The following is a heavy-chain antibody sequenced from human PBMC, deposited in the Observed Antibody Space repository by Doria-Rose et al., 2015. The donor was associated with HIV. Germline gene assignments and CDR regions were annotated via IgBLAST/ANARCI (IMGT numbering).Heavy chain of an antibody. Sequence: QVQLVQSGPVLVKPTETLTLTCTASGVSLSSPGMGVSWIRQPPGKALEWLANIFSDDERSYKTSLKSRLTISRGTSTSQVVLTMTDMDPVDTATYYCARIKSSRWYHKYYFDFWGQGTLVIVSA. J-gene: IGHJ4*02. CDR3: ARIKSSRWYHKYYFDF. CDR1: GVSLSSPGMG. CDR2: IFSDDER. D-gene: IGHD6-13*01. V-gene: IGHV2-26*01.